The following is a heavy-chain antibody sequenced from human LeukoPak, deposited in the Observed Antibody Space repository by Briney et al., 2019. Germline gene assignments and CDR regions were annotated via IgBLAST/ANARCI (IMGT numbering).Heavy chain of an antibody. V-gene: IGHV1-8*01. Sequence: GASVKVSCKASGYTFTSYDINWVRQAPGQGLEWMGWMNPNSGNTGYAQKFQGRVTMTRNTSISTAYMELSSLRSEDTAVYYCARRGWPHDYGDYWVDYWGQGTLVTVSS. CDR2: MNPNSGNT. J-gene: IGHJ4*02. CDR3: ARRGWPHDYGDYWVDY. D-gene: IGHD4-17*01. CDR1: GYTFTSYD.